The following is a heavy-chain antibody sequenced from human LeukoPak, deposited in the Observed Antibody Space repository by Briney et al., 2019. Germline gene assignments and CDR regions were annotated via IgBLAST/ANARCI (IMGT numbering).Heavy chain of an antibody. V-gene: IGHV4-39*07. Sequence: SETLSLTCTVSGGSISSYYWGWIRQPPGKGLEWIGNIYYSGSTYYKPSLKSRVTMSVDTSKNQFSVKLSSVTAADTAVYYCARGSYPGWYNGEFDYWGQGTLVTVSS. CDR3: ARGSYPGWYNGEFDY. D-gene: IGHD6-19*01. J-gene: IGHJ4*02. CDR2: IYYSGST. CDR1: GGSISSYY.